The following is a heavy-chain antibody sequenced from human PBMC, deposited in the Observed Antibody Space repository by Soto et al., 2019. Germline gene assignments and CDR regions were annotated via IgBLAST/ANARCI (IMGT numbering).Heavy chain of an antibody. CDR1: GYTFTTYD. D-gene: IGHD3-10*01. Sequence: QVQLVQSGAEVKKPGASVKVSCKASGYTFTTYDISWVRQAPGQGLEWMGWISGYNGSTNYAQKLQGRVTMTTDTATSTAYMELRSLRSDDTAVYYCANPMVRGVQVHYFAYWGQGTLVTVSS. CDR3: ANPMVRGVQVHYFAY. CDR2: ISGYNGST. J-gene: IGHJ4*02. V-gene: IGHV1-18*01.